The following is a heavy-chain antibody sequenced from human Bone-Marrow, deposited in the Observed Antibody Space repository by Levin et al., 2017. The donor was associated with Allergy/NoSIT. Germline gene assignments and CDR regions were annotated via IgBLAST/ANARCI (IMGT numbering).Heavy chain of an antibody. J-gene: IGHJ4*02. D-gene: IGHD1-14*01. CDR2: LHRDGTT. Sequence: PGGSLRLSCAISGFIVNSNSINWVRQTPGKGLEWVSLLHRDGTTYYADSVKGRLTISRASSKNTVYLQLNSLRVEDTAMYYCASRIRAQGYWGQGTLVTVSS. CDR3: ASRIRAQGY. V-gene: IGHV3-53*01. CDR1: GFIVNSNS.